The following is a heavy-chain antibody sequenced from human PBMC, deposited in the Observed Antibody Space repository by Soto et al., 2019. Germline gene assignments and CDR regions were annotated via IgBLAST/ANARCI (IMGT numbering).Heavy chain of an antibody. D-gene: IGHD6-19*01. J-gene: IGHJ4*02. Sequence: QVQLVQSGAEVKKPGSSVKVSCKASGGTFSSYAISWVRQSPGQGLEWMGGIIPIFGTANYAQKFQGRVTITADESTSTAYMELSSLRSEDTAVYYCAREKGIAVAGTSAIDYWGQGTLVTVSS. CDR1: GGTFSSYA. CDR2: IIPIFGTA. CDR3: AREKGIAVAGTSAIDY. V-gene: IGHV1-69*01.